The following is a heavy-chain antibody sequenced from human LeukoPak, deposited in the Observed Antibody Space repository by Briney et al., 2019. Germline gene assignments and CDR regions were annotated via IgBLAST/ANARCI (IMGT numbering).Heavy chain of an antibody. Sequence: PGGSLRLSCAASGFTFSSYAMHWVRQAPGKGLEWVAVISYDGSNKYYADSVKGRFTISRDNSKNPLYLQMNSLRAEDTAVYYCARDVTASVVVSLAGFDPWGQGTLVTVSS. CDR3: ARDVTASVVVSLAGFDP. J-gene: IGHJ5*02. V-gene: IGHV3-30*04. CDR1: GFTFSSYA. D-gene: IGHD2-15*01. CDR2: ISYDGSNK.